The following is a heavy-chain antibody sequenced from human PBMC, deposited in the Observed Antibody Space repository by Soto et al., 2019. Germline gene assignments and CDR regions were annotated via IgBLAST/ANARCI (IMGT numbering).Heavy chain of an antibody. Sequence: QVQLQESSPGLVKPSQTLSLTCTVSGGFISSGDYYWNWIRQHPGKGLEWIGYIYSSGSTYYNPSLKGRVTISVDSSKNQFSLKLSSVTAADTAVYYCARWWSGSRQGFDPWGQGTRVTVSS. J-gene: IGHJ5*02. D-gene: IGHD3-3*01. CDR3: ARWWSGSRQGFDP. V-gene: IGHV4-31*03. CDR1: GGFISSGDYY. CDR2: IYSSGST.